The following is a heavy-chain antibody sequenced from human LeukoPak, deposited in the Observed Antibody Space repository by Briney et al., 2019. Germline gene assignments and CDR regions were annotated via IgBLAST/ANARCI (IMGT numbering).Heavy chain of an antibody. CDR1: GFTFSSYW. Sequence: PGGSLRLSCAAPGFTFSSYWMTWVRQTPGKGLEWVANIKQDGSQKYYVDSVKGRFTISRDNAKNSLYLQMNSLRAEDTAVYYCARGLTGYYFDCWGQGTLVTISP. CDR2: IKQDGSQK. V-gene: IGHV3-7*04. D-gene: IGHD3-9*01. J-gene: IGHJ4*02. CDR3: ARGLTGYYFDC.